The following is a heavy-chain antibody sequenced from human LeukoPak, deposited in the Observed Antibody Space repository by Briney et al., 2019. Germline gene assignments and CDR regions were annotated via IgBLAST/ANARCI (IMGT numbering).Heavy chain of an antibody. J-gene: IGHJ4*02. V-gene: IGHV3-30*02. CDR3: ARDNPHGSGSDS. Sequence: PGGSLRLSCAASGFAISNCGMHWVRQAPGKGLEWVAFIQADGNNKWYADSVKGRFTISRDNSKNTLFLEMNSLRTEDTAVYYCARDNPHGSGSDSWGQGTLVTVSS. D-gene: IGHD3-10*01. CDR1: GFAISNCG. CDR2: IQADGNNK.